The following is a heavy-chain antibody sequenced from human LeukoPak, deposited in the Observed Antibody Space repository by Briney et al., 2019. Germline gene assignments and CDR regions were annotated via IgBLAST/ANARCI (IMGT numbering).Heavy chain of an antibody. CDR3: ARDHLKLELWSGLFDP. V-gene: IGHV4-39*07. Sequence: PSETLSLTCTVSGGSISSSSYYWGWIRQPPGKGLEWIGSIYYSGSTYYNPSLECRVTISVDTSKNQFSLKLSSVTAADTAVYYCARDHLKLELWSGLFDPWGQGTLVTVSS. CDR2: IYYSGST. J-gene: IGHJ5*02. D-gene: IGHD3-3*01. CDR1: GGSISSSSYY.